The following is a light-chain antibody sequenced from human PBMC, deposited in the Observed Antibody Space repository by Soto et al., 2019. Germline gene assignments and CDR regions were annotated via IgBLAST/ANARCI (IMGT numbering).Light chain of an antibody. J-gene: IGKJ1*01. CDR1: QTVSSSY. CDR3: QQYGNSPWT. CDR2: GAS. V-gene: IGKV3-20*01. Sequence: EIVLTQSPGTLSVSPGERATLSCRASQTVSSSYLAWYQQKVGQPPRLLIYGASSRAAGIPDRFSGSGSGTDFPLTISRLEPEDFAVYYCQQYGNSPWTFGQGTKVEIK.